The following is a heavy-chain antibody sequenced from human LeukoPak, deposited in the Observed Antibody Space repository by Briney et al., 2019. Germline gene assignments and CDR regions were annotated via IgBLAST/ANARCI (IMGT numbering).Heavy chain of an antibody. D-gene: IGHD3-10*01. CDR1: GGTFSSYA. J-gene: IGHJ5*02. CDR2: IIPIFGTA. Sequence: SVKVSCKASGGTFSSYAISWVRQAPGQGFEWMGGIIPIFGTANYAQKFQGRVTITADESTSTAYMELSSLRSEDTAVYYCAREDSVGNWFDPWGQGTLVTVSS. V-gene: IGHV1-69*13. CDR3: AREDSVGNWFDP.